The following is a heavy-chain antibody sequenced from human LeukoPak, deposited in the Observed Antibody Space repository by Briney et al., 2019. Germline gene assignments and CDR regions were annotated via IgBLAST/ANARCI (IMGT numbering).Heavy chain of an antibody. D-gene: IGHD6-19*01. Sequence: WVRQAPGKGLEWIGGIYYGGSTYYNASLKGRVTISVDTSKNQFSLKLSSVTAADTAVYYCARDGGEGAVAGTGRSLSYYYYYYMDVWGKGTTVTVSS. CDR2: IYYGGST. V-gene: IGHV4-39*07. J-gene: IGHJ6*03. CDR3: ARDGGEGAVAGTGRSLSYYYYYYMDV.